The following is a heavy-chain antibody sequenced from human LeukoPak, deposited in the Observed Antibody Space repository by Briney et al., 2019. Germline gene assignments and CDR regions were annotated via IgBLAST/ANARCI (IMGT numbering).Heavy chain of an antibody. D-gene: IGHD2-2*01. CDR3: ARARYANAWYAFDI. Sequence: PSETLSLTCTVSGASVSSYYWSCIRQPPGGGLEWIGYLSHSGSSDSNPSLKSRVTILVDTSKNQFSLKLTSVTAADTAVYYCARARYANAWYAFDIWGQGTMVTVSS. V-gene: IGHV4-59*02. CDR1: GASVSSYY. CDR2: LSHSGSS. J-gene: IGHJ3*02.